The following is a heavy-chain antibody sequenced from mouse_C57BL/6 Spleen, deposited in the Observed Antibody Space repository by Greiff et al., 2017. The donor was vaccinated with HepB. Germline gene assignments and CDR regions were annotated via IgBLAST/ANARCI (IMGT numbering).Heavy chain of an antibody. D-gene: IGHD1-1*01. V-gene: IGHV1-82*01. Sequence: VQLQQSGPELVKPGASVKISCKASGYAFSSSWMNWVKQRPGKGLEWIGRIYPGDGDTNYNGKFKGKATLTADKSSSTAYMQLSSLTSEDSAVYFCARAIYYGSREEGFAYWGQRTLVTVSA. J-gene: IGHJ3*01. CDR1: GYAFSSSW. CDR3: ARAIYYGSREEGFAY. CDR2: IYPGDGDT.